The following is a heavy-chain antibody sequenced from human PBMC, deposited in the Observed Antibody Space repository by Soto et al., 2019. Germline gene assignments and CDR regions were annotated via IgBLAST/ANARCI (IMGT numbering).Heavy chain of an antibody. V-gene: IGHV3-23*01. CDR3: AKDPPIVVVPAANWFDP. CDR2: ISGSSGST. J-gene: IGHJ5*02. Sequence: GGSLRLSCAASGFTFSSYSMNWVRQAPGKGLEWVSDISGSSGSTYYADSVKGRFTISRDNSKNTLYLQMNSLRAEDTAVYYCAKDPPIVVVPAANWFDPWGQGTLVTVSS. D-gene: IGHD2-2*01. CDR1: GFTFSSYS.